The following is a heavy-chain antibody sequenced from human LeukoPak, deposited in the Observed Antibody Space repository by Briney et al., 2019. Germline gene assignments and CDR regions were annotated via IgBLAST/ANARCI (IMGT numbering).Heavy chain of an antibody. V-gene: IGHV3-23*01. CDR1: GFTFSSYA. CDR3: AKGAIVVVPAARTTFDY. D-gene: IGHD2-2*01. CDR2: ISGSGGGT. Sequence: PGGSLRLSCAASGFTFSSYAMSWVRQAPGKGLEWVSGISGSGGGTYYADSVKGRFTISRDNSKNTLYLQMNSLRAEDTAVYYCAKGAIVVVPAARTTFDYWGQGTLVTVSS. J-gene: IGHJ4*02.